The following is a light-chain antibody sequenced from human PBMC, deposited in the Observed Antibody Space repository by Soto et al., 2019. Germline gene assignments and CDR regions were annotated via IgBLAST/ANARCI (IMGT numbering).Light chain of an antibody. J-gene: IGLJ3*02. V-gene: IGLV1-44*01. CDR2: SNS. CDR1: SSNIGSNT. Sequence: QSVLTQPPSASGTPGQRVTISCSGSSSNIGSNTVNWYQQLPGTAPKLLIYSNSQRPSGVPDRFSGSKSGTSASLAISGLQSEDESDYYCAAWDASLNGGLVFGGGTKLTVL. CDR3: AAWDASLNGGLV.